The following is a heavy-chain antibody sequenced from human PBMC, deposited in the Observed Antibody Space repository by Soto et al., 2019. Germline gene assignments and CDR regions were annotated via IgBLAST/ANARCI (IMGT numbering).Heavy chain of an antibody. CDR3: AKLSCTSSTCYFPGWFDP. V-gene: IGHV4-31*03. CDR1: GYSISGGASF. Sequence: SESLALACPVSGYSISGGASFWSWIRQRPGKGLEWIANVYYSGSSYYNPSLKSRLTISVDTTKNQFSLQLKSMTAADTAVYYCAKLSCTSSTCYFPGWFDPWGQGTLVTVSS. J-gene: IGHJ5*02. CDR2: VYYSGSS. D-gene: IGHD2-2*01.